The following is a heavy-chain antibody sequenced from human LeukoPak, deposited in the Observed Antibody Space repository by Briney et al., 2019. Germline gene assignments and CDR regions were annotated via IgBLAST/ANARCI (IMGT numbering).Heavy chain of an antibody. Sequence: ASVKVSCKAAGYTFTSYYMHWVRQAPGQGLEWMGIINPSGGSTSYAQKFQGRVTMTRDTSTSTVYMELSSLRSEDTAVYYCARCNVDCQAFDIWGQGTMVTVSS. CDR1: GYTFTSYY. J-gene: IGHJ3*02. V-gene: IGHV1-46*01. CDR2: INPSGGST. D-gene: IGHD2-21*02. CDR3: ARCNVDCQAFDI.